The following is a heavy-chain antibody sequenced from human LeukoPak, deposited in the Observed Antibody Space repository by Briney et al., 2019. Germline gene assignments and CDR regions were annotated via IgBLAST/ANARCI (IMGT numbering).Heavy chain of an antibody. J-gene: IGHJ6*03. CDR3: HGDYVAGYYYMDV. Sequence: GGSLRLSCAASGFTFSSYWMSWVRQAPGKGLEWVANIKQDGSEKYYVDSVKGRFTISRDNAKNSLYLQMNSLRAEDTAVYYCHGDYVAGYYYMDVWGKGTTVTVSS. CDR2: IKQDGSEK. CDR1: GFTFSSYW. D-gene: IGHD4-17*01. V-gene: IGHV3-7*01.